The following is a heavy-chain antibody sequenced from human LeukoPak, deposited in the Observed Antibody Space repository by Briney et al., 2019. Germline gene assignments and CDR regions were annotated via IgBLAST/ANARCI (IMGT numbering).Heavy chain of an antibody. Sequence: SETLSLTCTVSGGSISSYYWSWIRQPPGKGLEWIGYIYYSGSTNYNPSLKSRVTISVDTSKNQFSLKLSSVTAADTAVYYCARSYNSGSRNYYYYMDVWGKGTTVTVSS. CDR1: GGSISSYY. V-gene: IGHV4-59*01. D-gene: IGHD6-19*01. CDR3: ARSYNSGSRNYYYYMDV. CDR2: IYYSGST. J-gene: IGHJ6*03.